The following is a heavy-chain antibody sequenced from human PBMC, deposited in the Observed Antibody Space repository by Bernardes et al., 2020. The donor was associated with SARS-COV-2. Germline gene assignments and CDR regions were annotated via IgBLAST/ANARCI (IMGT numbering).Heavy chain of an antibody. CDR1: GGSVSSGSYY. V-gene: IGHV4-61*01. D-gene: IGHD1-26*01. CDR2: IYYSGST. Sequence: ETLSLTCTVSGGSVSSGSYYWSWIRQPPGKGLEWIGYIYYSGSTNYNPSLKSRVTISVDTSKNQFSLKLSSVTAADTAVYYCARGSGTYGDYWGQGTLVTVSS. CDR3: ARGSGTYGDY. J-gene: IGHJ4*02.